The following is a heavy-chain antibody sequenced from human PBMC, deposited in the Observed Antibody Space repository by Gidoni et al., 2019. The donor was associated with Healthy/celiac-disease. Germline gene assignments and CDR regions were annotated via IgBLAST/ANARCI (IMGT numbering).Heavy chain of an antibody. CDR3: ARHNGYGDYFYGMDV. CDR2: IYYSGST. CDR1: GGSLSSYY. J-gene: IGHJ6*02. Sequence: QVQLQESRPGLVKPSETLSLTCTVSGGSLSSYYWSWIRQPPGKGLEWIGYIYYSGSTNYNPSLKGRVTISVDTSKNQFSLKLSSVTAADTAVYYCARHNGYGDYFYGMDVWGQGTTVTVSS. D-gene: IGHD4-17*01. V-gene: IGHV4-59*08.